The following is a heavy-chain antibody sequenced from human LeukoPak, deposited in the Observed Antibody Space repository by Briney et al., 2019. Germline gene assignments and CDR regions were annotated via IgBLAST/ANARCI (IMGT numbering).Heavy chain of an antibody. CDR2: ISPDSGGT. V-gene: IGHV1-2*02. CDR1: GYTFTGYY. D-gene: IGHD3-10*01. J-gene: IGHJ4*02. CDR3: ARMYYYGSGSYSAFDY. Sequence: ASVKVSCKASGYTFTGYYVHWVRQAPGQGLEWMGWISPDSGGTNYAQKFQGRVTMTRDSSISTAYMKLSRLRSDDMAVYYCARMYYYGSGSYSAFDYWGQGTLVTVSS.